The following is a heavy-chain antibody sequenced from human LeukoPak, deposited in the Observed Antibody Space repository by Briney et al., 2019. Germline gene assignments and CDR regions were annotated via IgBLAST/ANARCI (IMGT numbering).Heavy chain of an antibody. J-gene: IGHJ3*02. CDR2: ISGSGGST. V-gene: IGHV3-23*01. D-gene: IGHD3-22*01. CDR1: GFTFSSYA. Sequence: GGSLRLSCAASGFTFSSYAMSWVRQAPGKGLEWVSAISGSGGSTYYADSVKGRFTISRDNSKNTLYLQMNSLRAEDTAVYYCAKDATYDSSGYCLIDAFDIWGQGTMVTVSS. CDR3: AKDATYDSSGYCLIDAFDI.